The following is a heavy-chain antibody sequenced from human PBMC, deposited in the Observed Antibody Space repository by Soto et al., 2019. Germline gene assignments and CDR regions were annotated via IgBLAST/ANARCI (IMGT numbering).Heavy chain of an antibody. CDR3: ASGPYFKREIGLDY. Sequence: QVQLVQSGAEVKKPGSSVKVSCKASGGTFSSYAISWVRQAPGQGLEWMGGIIPIFGTANYAQKFQGRVTITKDESTSTAYMELSSLRYEDPAVYYCASGPYFKREIGLDYWGQGPLVTVSS. CDR1: GGTFSSYA. D-gene: IGHD3-10*01. CDR2: IIPIFGTA. V-gene: IGHV1-69*01. J-gene: IGHJ4*02.